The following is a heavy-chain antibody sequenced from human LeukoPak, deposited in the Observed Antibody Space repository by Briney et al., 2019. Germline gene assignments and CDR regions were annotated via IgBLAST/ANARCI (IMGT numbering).Heavy chain of an antibody. CDR2: INPNSGGT. J-gene: IGHJ5*02. D-gene: IGHD1-26*01. CDR3: AREGGILATNYNWFDP. Sequence: ASVKVSCKASGYTFGDYYMHWVRQAPGQGLEWMGWINPNSGGTYYAQKFQGRVTMTRDTSISTAYMELTRLRSDETAVYYCAREGGILATNYNWFDPWGQRTLVTVSS. CDR1: GYTFGDYY. V-gene: IGHV1-2*02.